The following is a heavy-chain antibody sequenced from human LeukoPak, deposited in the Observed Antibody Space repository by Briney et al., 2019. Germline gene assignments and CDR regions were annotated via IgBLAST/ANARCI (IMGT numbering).Heavy chain of an antibody. V-gene: IGHV1-2*02. CDR1: GYSFTDYN. CDR2: IIPNSGGT. J-gene: IGHJ5*02. Sequence: ASVKVSCKASGYSFTDYNMQWVRQAPGEGLEWMGWIIPNSGGTKYTQKFQGRVTMTRETSISTAYMELSRLRSDETAVNYCAREVVFMTTMPTHNWFDPWGQGTLVTVSS. CDR3: AREVVFMTTMPTHNWFDP. D-gene: IGHD4-17*01.